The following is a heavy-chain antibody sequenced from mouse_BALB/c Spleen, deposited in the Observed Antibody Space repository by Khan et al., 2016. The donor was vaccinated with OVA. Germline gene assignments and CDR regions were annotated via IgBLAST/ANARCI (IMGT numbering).Heavy chain of an antibody. CDR1: GYTFTNYG. CDR2: IYTYTGEP. J-gene: IGHJ4*01. Sequence: QVQLQQSGPELKKPGETVKISCKASGYTFTNYGMNWVNQAPGKGLKWMGCIYTYTGEPTYADDFKGRFAFSLESSASPPFLQINNLTNDDTATYFCARGSSRAMDYWGQGTLVTVSA. CDR3: ARGSSRAMDY. D-gene: IGHD1-1*01. V-gene: IGHV9-3-1*01.